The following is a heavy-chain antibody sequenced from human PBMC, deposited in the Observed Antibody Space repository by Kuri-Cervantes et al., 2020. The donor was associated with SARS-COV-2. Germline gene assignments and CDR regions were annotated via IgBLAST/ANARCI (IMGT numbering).Heavy chain of an antibody. CDR1: GGAISDYS. Sequence: GSLRLSCSVDGGAISDYSWAWVRQPPGKGLEWIGEINHSGRTNYNAHLRDRVTISLDTSRNQFSMKLTSVTAADTAVYYCAAGGSVGDYGKKDYFSYYYYMDVWGKGTTVTVSS. CDR3: AAGGSVGDYGKKDYFSYYYYMDV. V-gene: IGHV4-34*01. CDR2: INHSGRT. D-gene: IGHD4-17*01. J-gene: IGHJ6*03.